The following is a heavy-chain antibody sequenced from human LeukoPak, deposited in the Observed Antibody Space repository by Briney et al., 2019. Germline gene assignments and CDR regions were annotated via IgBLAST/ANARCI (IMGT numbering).Heavy chain of an antibody. CDR1: GFTFSSYR. J-gene: IGHJ4*02. CDR2: IPYDGSNK. Sequence: GGSLRLSCAASGFTFSSYRMHWVRQAPGKGLEWVAFIPYDGSNKYYADSVKGRFTISRDNSKNTLYLQMNSLRAEDTAVYYCAKDPTLLWFGELCYFDYWGQGTLVTVSS. V-gene: IGHV3-30*02. CDR3: AKDPTLLWFGELCYFDY. D-gene: IGHD3-10*01.